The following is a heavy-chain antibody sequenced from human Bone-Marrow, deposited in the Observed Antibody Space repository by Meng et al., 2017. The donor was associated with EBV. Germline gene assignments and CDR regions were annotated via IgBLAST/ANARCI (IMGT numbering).Heavy chain of an antibody. J-gene: IGHJ4*02. Sequence: EAHLVESGGGLVKPGGSLRPSCSASGFTFHNAWMTWVRQAPGKGLEWVGRIKDKIDGGTADYAAPVKGRFTISRNDSDYTLYLQMNSLKTEDTAVYYCTTAPTYWPTSSRDYWGQGTLVTVSS. V-gene: IGHV3-15*01. D-gene: IGHD2-21*01. CDR2: IKDKIDGGTA. CDR1: GFTFHNAW. CDR3: TTAPTYWPTSSRDY.